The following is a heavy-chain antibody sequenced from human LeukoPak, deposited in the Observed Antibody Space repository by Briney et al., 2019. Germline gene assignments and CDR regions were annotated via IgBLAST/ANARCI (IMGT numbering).Heavy chain of an antibody. Sequence: ASVKVSCKASGGTFSSNAISWVRQAPGQGLEWMGWIIPIFGTANYAQKFQGRVTITADKSTSTAYMELSSLRSEDTAAYFCARSFGSGYDYYYYFMDVWGKGTTVTVSS. V-gene: IGHV1-69*06. CDR2: IIPIFGTA. CDR3: ARSFGSGYDYYYYFMDV. D-gene: IGHD5-12*01. CDR1: GGTFSSNA. J-gene: IGHJ6*03.